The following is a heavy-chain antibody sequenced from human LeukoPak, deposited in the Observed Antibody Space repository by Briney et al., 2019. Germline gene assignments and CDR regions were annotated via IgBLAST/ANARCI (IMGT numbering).Heavy chain of an antibody. CDR3: ARDRPITYYYDSSGYYLSL. D-gene: IGHD3-22*01. Sequence: PSGTLSLTCAVSGGSISSSNWWSWVRQPPGKGLEWIGEIYHSGSTNYNPSLKSRVTISVDKSKNQFSLKLSSVTAADTAVYYCARDRPITYYYDSSGYYLSLWGQGTLATVSS. CDR1: GGSISSSNW. V-gene: IGHV4-4*02. CDR2: IYHSGST. J-gene: IGHJ4*02.